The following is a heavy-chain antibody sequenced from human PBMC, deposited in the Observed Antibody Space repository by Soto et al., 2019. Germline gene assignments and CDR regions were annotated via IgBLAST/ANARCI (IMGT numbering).Heavy chain of an antibody. CDR3: ARFVSIAVAGITIPYYYMDV. J-gene: IGHJ6*03. V-gene: IGHV1-18*01. D-gene: IGHD6-19*01. CDR1: GYTFTSYG. Sequence: ASVKVSCKASGYTFTSYGISWVRQAPGQGLKWMGWISAYNGNTNYAQKLQGRVTMTTDTSTSTAYMELKSLRSDDTAVYYCARFVSIAVAGITIPYYYMDVWGKGTTVTVSS. CDR2: ISAYNGNT.